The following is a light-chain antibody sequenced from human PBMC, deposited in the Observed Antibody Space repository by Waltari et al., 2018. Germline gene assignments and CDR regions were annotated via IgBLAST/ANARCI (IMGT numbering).Light chain of an antibody. V-gene: IGLV2-14*03. J-gene: IGLJ1*01. Sequence: QSALTQPASVSGSPEQSIAISCDGTSSDVGDHNYVFWYQQHPGKAPKLIIYNVSNRPSGISNRFSGSKSGNTASLTISGLQAEDEADYYCTSFTTSRTYVFGTGTKVAVL. CDR3: TSFTTSRTYV. CDR1: SSDVGDHNY. CDR2: NVS.